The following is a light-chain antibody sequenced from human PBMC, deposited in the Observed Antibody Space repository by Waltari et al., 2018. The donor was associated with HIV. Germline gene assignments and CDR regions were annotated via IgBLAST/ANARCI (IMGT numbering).Light chain of an antibody. CDR2: DAS. CDR1: QDINNY. Sequence: DIQMTQSPSSLSASVGDSVTITCQASQDINNYLNWYQQKPGKAPKLLIYDASNLETGVPSRFSGSGSGTDFSFTISSLQPEDIATYYCQQYNNLPLTFGPGTTVDLK. J-gene: IGKJ3*01. CDR3: QQYNNLPLT. V-gene: IGKV1-33*01.